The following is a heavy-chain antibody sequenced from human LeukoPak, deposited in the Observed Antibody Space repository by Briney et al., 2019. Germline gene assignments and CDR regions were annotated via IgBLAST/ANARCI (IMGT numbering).Heavy chain of an antibody. CDR1: GGSISSYY. Sequence: PSETLSLTCTVSGGSISSYYWSWIRQLPGKGLEWIGYIYYSGSTNYNPSLKSRVTISVDTSKNQFSLKLSSVTAADTAVYYCARVIQGYFDWALDYWGQGALVTVSS. V-gene: IGHV4-59*01. J-gene: IGHJ4*02. CDR2: IYYSGST. D-gene: IGHD3-9*01. CDR3: ARVIQGYFDWALDY.